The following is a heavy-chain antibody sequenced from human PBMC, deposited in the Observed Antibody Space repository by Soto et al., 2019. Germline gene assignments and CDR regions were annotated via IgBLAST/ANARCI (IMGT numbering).Heavy chain of an antibody. CDR3: ARPPQGRAAAGLYYYGMDV. V-gene: IGHV1-69*01. J-gene: IGHJ6*02. CDR2: IIPIFGTA. CDR1: GGTFSSYA. Sequence: QVQLVQSGAEVKKPGSSVKVSCKASGGTFSSYAISWVRQAPGQGLEWMGGIIPIFGTANYVQKFQGRVTITADESMSTAYMELTSLRSEDTAVYYCARPPQGRAAAGLYYYGMDVWGQGTTVTVSS. D-gene: IGHD6-13*01.